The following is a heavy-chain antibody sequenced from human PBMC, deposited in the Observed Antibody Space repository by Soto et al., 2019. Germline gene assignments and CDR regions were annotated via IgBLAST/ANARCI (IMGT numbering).Heavy chain of an antibody. Sequence: AGTLSLTCTVSGGSISSYCWTWIRQPAGKGLEWIGRIYTSGSNTYNPSLKSRVTMSVDTSKNQFSLKLSSVTAADTAADYCAREDECQLPRAYYYYVYGMDVWGQGTTVTVSS. CDR3: AREDECQLPRAYYYYVYGMDV. CDR1: GGSISSYC. J-gene: IGHJ6*02. V-gene: IGHV4-4*07. D-gene: IGHD2-2*01. CDR2: IYTSGSN.